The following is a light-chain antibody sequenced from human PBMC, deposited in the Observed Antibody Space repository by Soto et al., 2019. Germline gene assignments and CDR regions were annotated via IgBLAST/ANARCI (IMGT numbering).Light chain of an antibody. CDR3: SSYAGSNNLI. CDR1: SSDVGNYNY. V-gene: IGLV2-8*01. J-gene: IGLJ2*01. Sequence: QSALTQPPSASGSPGQSVTISCTGTSSDVGNYNYVSWYQQHPGKAPKLMIYEVSKRPSGVPDRFSGSKSGNTASLTVSGLQAEDEADYYCSSYAGSNNLIFGGGIQLTVL. CDR2: EVS.